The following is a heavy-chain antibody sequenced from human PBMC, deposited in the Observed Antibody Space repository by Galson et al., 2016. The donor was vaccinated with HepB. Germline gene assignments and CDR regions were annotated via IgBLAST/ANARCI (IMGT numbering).Heavy chain of an antibody. Sequence: SETLSLTCTVSGGSISSNIYLWAWVRQPPGKGLEWIGTIYYRGTTYYNPSLKSRLTMDVDKSKNQFSLKLSSVTAADTSVYYCARLVHGGTFFDSWGQGTLVTVSS. CDR1: GGSISSNIYL. J-gene: IGHJ4*02. CDR3: ARLVHGGTFFDS. D-gene: IGHD1-14*01. CDR2: IYYRGTT. V-gene: IGHV4-39*01.